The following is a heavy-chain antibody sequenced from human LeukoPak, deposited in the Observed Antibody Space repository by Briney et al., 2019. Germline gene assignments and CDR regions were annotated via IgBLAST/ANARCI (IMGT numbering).Heavy chain of an antibody. D-gene: IGHD4-17*01. Sequence: GGSLRLSCASSGFSISTYSMNWVRQAPGKGLEWVACISSSSIDMYYADSVKGRFTISRDNAKSSLYLQMNSLRVEDTAVYYCASLHGDYVYWGQGTLVTVSS. CDR1: GFSISTYS. V-gene: IGHV3-21*01. J-gene: IGHJ4*02. CDR2: ISSSSIDM. CDR3: ASLHGDYVY.